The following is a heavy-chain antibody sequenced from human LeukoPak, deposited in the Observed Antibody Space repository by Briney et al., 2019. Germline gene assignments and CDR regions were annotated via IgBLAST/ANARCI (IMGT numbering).Heavy chain of an antibody. J-gene: IGHJ4*02. Sequence: PGGSLRLSCSASGLGRSFKETWMSWVRRAPGKGLEWIGRIKGKPGGGAIDYIAPVRGRFSISRDDSKNLVFLQMDSLKIEDTAVYYCTTDPRYWGQGTMVTVSS. V-gene: IGHV3-15*01. CDR3: TTDPRY. CDR2: IKGKPGGGAI. CDR1: GLGRSFKETW.